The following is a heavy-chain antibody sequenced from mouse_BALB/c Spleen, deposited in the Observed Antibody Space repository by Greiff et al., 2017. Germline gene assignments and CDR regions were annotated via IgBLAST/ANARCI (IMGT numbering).Heavy chain of an antibody. CDR1: GFTFSDYY. Sequence: EVKLMESGGGLVKPGGSLKLSCAASGFTFSDYYMYWVRQTPEKRLEWVATISDGGSYTYYPDSVKGRFTISRDNAKNNLYLQMSSLKSEDTAMYYCARAYYRYYAMDYWGQGTSVTVSS. D-gene: IGHD2-14*01. CDR3: ARAYYRYYAMDY. CDR2: ISDGGSYT. J-gene: IGHJ4*01. V-gene: IGHV5-4*02.